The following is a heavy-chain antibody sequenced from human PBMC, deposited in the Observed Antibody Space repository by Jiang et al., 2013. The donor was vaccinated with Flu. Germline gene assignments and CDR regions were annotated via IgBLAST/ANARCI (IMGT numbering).Heavy chain of an antibody. J-gene: IGHJ3*02. CDR2: HHTGST. CDR3: ARDLDYDSDYSDAFDI. Sequence: HHTGSTSYKPSLRSRVTMSLDTSRTQFSLHLTSVTAADTAVYYCARDLDYDSDYSDAFDIWGRGTMVTVSS. V-gene: IGHV4-59*01. D-gene: IGHD3-22*01.